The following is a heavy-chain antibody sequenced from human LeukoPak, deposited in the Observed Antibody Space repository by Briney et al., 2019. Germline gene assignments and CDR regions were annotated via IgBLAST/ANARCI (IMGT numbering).Heavy chain of an antibody. D-gene: IGHD3-22*01. V-gene: IGHV1-69*11. CDR2: IIPILGSA. Sequence: SVKVSCKASGGTFSSYAISWVRQAPGQGLEWMGWIIPILGSANYAQSFRGRVTMTADESTSTAYMELSSLRSEDTAVYYCARVYSSGYYYFDYWGQGTLVTVSS. CDR1: GGTFSSYA. CDR3: ARVYSSGYYYFDY. J-gene: IGHJ4*02.